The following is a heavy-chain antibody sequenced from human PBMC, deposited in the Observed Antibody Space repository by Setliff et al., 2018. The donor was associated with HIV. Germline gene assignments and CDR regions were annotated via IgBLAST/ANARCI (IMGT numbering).Heavy chain of an antibody. CDR2: ISPDGSST. J-gene: IGHJ4*02. V-gene: IGHV3-74*03. Sequence: QAGGSLRLSCAASGFTFSSFWMHWVRQTAEKGLVWVSRISPDGSSTMYADSVKGRFTISRDNSKNTLYLQMNSLRAEDTAVYYCARDQSDWFYWGQGTLVTVSS. D-gene: IGHD3-3*01. CDR3: ARDQSDWFY. CDR1: GFTFSSFW.